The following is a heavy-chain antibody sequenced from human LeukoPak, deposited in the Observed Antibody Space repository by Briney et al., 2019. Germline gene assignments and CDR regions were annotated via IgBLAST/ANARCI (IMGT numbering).Heavy chain of an antibody. D-gene: IGHD6-19*01. CDR1: GFTFCSYD. Sequence: PGGSLRLSCAASGFTFCSYDMHWVRQATGKGLEWVSAIGTAGDTYYPGSVKGRFTISRENAKNSLYLQMNSLRAGDTAVYYCARGSYSSGWVDWGQGTLATVSS. J-gene: IGHJ4*02. V-gene: IGHV3-13*01. CDR3: ARGSYSSGWVD. CDR2: IGTAGDT.